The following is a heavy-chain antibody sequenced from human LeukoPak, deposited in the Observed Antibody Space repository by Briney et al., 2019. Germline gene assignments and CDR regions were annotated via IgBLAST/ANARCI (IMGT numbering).Heavy chain of an antibody. CDR1: GYTFTGYY. J-gene: IGHJ5*02. D-gene: IGHD2-15*01. CDR2: INPKSGDT. Sequence: ASVKVSCKASGYTFTGYYIHWVRQAPGQGLEWMGWINPKSGDTNYAQKFQGRVTMTKDTSISTTYMELSRLRSDDTAVYYCAKGRNVVVIVATRNWFDPWGQGTLVTVSS. V-gene: IGHV1-2*02. CDR3: AKGRNVVVIVATRNWFDP.